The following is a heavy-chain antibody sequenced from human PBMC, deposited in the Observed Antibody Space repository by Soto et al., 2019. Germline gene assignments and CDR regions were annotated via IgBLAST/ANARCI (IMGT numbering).Heavy chain of an antibody. D-gene: IGHD3-22*01. CDR1: GFTFSSYS. CDR3: ARGGFYDSSGARNYYYYGMNV. CDR2: ISSSSSYI. V-gene: IGHV3-21*04. J-gene: IGHJ6*02. Sequence: GGSLRLSCAASGFTFSSYSMNWVRQAPGKGLEWVSSISSSSSYIYYADSVKGRFTISRDNAKNSLYLQMNSLRSDDTAMYYCARGGFYDSSGARNYYYYGMNVWGQGTTVTVSS.